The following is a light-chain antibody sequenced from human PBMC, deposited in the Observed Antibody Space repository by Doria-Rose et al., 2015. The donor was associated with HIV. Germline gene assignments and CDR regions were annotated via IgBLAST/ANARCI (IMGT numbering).Light chain of an antibody. CDR3: QQYYTTLPYT. CDR2: AAS. CDR1: QDISNS. V-gene: IGKV1-NL1*01. J-gene: IGKJ2*01. Sequence: SLSASVGDRVTITCRASQDISNSLAWYQQRPGKAPSLLPYAASRLETGVPSRFSGSGSGTDFALTISSLRPEDYATYYCQQYYTTLPYTFGQGTKLEI.